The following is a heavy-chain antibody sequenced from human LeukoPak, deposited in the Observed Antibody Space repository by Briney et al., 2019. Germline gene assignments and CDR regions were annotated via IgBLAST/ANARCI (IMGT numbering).Heavy chain of an antibody. CDR2: IKSKTDGGTT. J-gene: IGHJ3*02. Sequence: GGSLRLSCAAAGFTFSSYWMSWVRQAPGKGLEWVGRIKSKTDGGTTDYAAPVKGRFTISRDDSKNTLYLQMNSLKTEDTAVYYCTSDWDAFDIWGQGTMVTVSS. CDR3: TSDWDAFDI. CDR1: GFTFSSYW. V-gene: IGHV3-15*01.